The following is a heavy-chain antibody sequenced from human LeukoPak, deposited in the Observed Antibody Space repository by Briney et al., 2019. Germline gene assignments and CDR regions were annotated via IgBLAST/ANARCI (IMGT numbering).Heavy chain of an antibody. V-gene: IGHV3-64*01. CDR2: ISSNGGST. D-gene: IGHD1-1*01. Sequence: PGGSLRLSCAASGFTFSSYAMHWVRQAPGKGLEYVSAISSNGGSTYYANSVKGRFTISRDNSKNTLYLQMGSLRAEDMAVYYCARVQPVGNLYYYYYMDVWGKGTTVTVSS. J-gene: IGHJ6*03. CDR1: GFTFSSYA. CDR3: ARVQPVGNLYYYYYMDV.